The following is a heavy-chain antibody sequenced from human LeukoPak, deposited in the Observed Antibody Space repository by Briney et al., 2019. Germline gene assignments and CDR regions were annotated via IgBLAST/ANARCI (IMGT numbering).Heavy chain of an antibody. CDR1: GGSISSYY. CDR3: ARSLRPGIAVD. V-gene: IGHV4-59*01. D-gene: IGHD6-19*01. CDR2: IFYSGNT. Sequence: SETLSLTCTVSGGSISSYYWSWIRQPPGKGLEWIGYIFYSGNTNYSPSLKSRVTISVDTSKNQFSLKLSSVTAADTAVYYCARSLRPGIAVDWGQGTLVTVSS. J-gene: IGHJ4*02.